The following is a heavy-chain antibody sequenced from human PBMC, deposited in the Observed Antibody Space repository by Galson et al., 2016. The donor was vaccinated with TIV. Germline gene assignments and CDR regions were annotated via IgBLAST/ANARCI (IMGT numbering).Heavy chain of an antibody. CDR1: GYTFTRYY. CDR2: IDPSNGGT. J-gene: IGHJ4*02. V-gene: IGHV1-46*03. D-gene: IGHD3-16*01. Sequence: SVKVSCKASGYTFTRYYIHWVRQAAGQGLEWMGIIDPSNGGTTYAQKFQGRLTLTRDTSTSTVYFELSSLTSEDTAIYYFASPSIGSYDFDYWGQGTLVTVSS. CDR3: ASPSIGSYDFDY.